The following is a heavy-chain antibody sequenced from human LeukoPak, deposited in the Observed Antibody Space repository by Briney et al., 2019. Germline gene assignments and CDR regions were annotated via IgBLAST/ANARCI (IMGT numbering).Heavy chain of an antibody. CDR2: IYTSGST. CDR3: ARALSVQLWLKVDAFDI. CDR1: GGSISSGSYY. J-gene: IGHJ3*02. Sequence: PSETLSLTCTVSGGSISSGSYYWSWIRQPAGKGLEWIGRIYTSGSTNYNPSLKSRVTISVDTSKNQFSLKLSSVTAADTAVYYCARALSVQLWLKVDAFDIWGQGTMVTVSS. V-gene: IGHV4-61*02. D-gene: IGHD5-18*01.